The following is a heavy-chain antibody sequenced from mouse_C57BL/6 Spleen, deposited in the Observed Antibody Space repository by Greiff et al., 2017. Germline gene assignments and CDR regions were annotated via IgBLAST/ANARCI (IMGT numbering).Heavy chain of an antibody. CDR3: AREEGEAPTVVDY. CDR2: IYPGSGST. D-gene: IGHD1-1*01. Sequence: QVQLQQPGAELVKPGASVKMSCKASGYTFTSYWITWVKQRPGQGLEWIGDIYPGSGSTNYNEKFKSKATLTVDTSSSTAYMQLSSLTSEDSAVYYCAREEGEAPTVVDYWGQGTTLTVSS. V-gene: IGHV1-55*01. CDR1: GYTFTSYW. J-gene: IGHJ2*01.